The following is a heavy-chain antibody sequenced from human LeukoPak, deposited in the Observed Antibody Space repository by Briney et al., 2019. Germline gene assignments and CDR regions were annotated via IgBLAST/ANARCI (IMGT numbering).Heavy chain of an antibody. Sequence: GGSLRLSCAASGFTFSSYGMHWVRQAPGKGLEWVAFIRYDGSNKYYADSVKGRFTISRDNSKNTLYLQMSSLRAEDTAVYYCAKGLVPAAIQGAFDIWGQGTMVTVSS. CDR1: GFTFSSYG. CDR2: IRYDGSNK. V-gene: IGHV3-30*02. J-gene: IGHJ3*02. D-gene: IGHD2-2*02. CDR3: AKGLVPAAIQGAFDI.